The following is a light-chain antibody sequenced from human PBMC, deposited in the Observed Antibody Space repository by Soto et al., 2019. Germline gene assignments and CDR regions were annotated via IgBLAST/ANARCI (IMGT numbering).Light chain of an antibody. J-gene: IGKJ3*01. CDR2: DAS. Sequence: EIVLTQSPATLSLSPGEGATLSCRASQSVSSSLAWYQQKPGQAPRLLIYDASNRATGIPARFSGSGSATDFTLTISSLEPEDFAVYYCQQPGNWPLTFGPGTKVDIK. CDR1: QSVSSS. CDR3: QQPGNWPLT. V-gene: IGKV3-11*01.